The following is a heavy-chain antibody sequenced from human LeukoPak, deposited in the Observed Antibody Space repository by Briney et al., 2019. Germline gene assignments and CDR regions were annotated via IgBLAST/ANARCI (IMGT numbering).Heavy chain of an antibody. J-gene: IGHJ5*02. Sequence: ASVKVSCKASGYTLTGYYMHWVRQAPGQGLEWMGWINPNSGGTNYAQKFQGRVTMTRDTSISTAYMELSRLRSDDTAVYYCARPNSDGSRREGFDPWGQGTLVTVSS. CDR3: ARPNSDGSRREGFDP. CDR1: GYTLTGYY. CDR2: INPNSGGT. D-gene: IGHD3-10*01. V-gene: IGHV1-2*02.